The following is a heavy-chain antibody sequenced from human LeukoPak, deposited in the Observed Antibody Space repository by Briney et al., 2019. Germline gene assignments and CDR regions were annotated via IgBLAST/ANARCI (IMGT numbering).Heavy chain of an antibody. Sequence: GGSLRLSCAASGFTFSSYAMHWVRQAPGKGLEWVAVISYDGSNKYYADSVKGRFTISRDNSKNTLYLQMNSLRAEDTAVYYCAREKRDYGDLPLGYWGQGTLVTVSS. V-gene: IGHV3-30*04. CDR2: ISYDGSNK. CDR3: AREKRDYGDLPLGY. CDR1: GFTFSSYA. J-gene: IGHJ4*02. D-gene: IGHD4-17*01.